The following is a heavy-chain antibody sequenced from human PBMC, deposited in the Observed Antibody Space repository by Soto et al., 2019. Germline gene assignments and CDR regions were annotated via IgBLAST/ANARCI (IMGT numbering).Heavy chain of an antibody. CDR3: ARAPFPVPYDYDSSGYEGVDY. CDR2: ISAYNGNT. V-gene: IGHV1-18*01. Sequence: QVQLVQSGAEVKKPGASVKVSCKASGYTFTSYGISWVRQAPGQGLEWMGWISAYNGNTNYAQKLQGRVTMTTDTSQSTANRELRSLRSDDTAVYYCARAPFPVPYDYDSSGYEGVDYWGQGTLVTVSS. CDR1: GYTFTSYG. J-gene: IGHJ4*02. D-gene: IGHD3-22*01.